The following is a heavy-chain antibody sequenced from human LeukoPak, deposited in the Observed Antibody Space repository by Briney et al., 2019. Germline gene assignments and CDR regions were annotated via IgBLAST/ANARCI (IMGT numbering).Heavy chain of an antibody. CDR2: IYPGDSDT. CDR3: ARQQQFCSGGNCYSLNAFDL. Sequence: GESLKISCKGSGYHFITYWIGWVRQMPGKGLEWMGIIYPGDSDTRYSPSFQGQVTISADKSISTAYLQWSSLKASDTAMYYCARQQQFCSGGNCYSLNAFDLWGQGTVVTVSS. V-gene: IGHV5-51*01. CDR1: GYHFITYW. D-gene: IGHD2-15*01. J-gene: IGHJ3*01.